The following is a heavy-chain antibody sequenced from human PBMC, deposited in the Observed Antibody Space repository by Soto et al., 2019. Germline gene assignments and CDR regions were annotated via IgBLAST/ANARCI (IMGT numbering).Heavy chain of an antibody. CDR1: GFSFSTYA. D-gene: IGHD2-15*01. CDR2: ISGKSGST. V-gene: IGHV3-23*01. CDR3: AKVSVVVLAAWAWFDP. Sequence: EVQLLESGGGLVQPGGSLRLSCAASGFSFSTYAMTWVRQAPGKGLEWVSGISGKSGSTYYADSVKGRFTVSRDNSKNTVYLQMNSLRGDDTAVYYCAKVSVVVLAAWAWFDPWGQGTLVTVSS. J-gene: IGHJ5*02.